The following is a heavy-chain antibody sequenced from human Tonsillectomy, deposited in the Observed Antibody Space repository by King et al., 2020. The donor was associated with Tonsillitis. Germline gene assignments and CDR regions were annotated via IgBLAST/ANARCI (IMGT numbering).Heavy chain of an antibody. D-gene: IGHD3-3*01. Sequence: VQLVESGGGVVQPGRSLRLSCVASGFTFWRXNIYWVRQAPGKGLDWVAVISHDGKSQYYADSVKGRFTISRDNSRNALYLQMTSLRPEDTAVYYCARXXDGXXHYXSXGAMXVWGXXTTVTV. J-gene: IGHJ6*01. CDR1: GFTFWRXN. V-gene: IGHV3-30*04. CDR2: ISHDGKSQ. CDR3: ARXXDGXXHYXSXGAMXV.